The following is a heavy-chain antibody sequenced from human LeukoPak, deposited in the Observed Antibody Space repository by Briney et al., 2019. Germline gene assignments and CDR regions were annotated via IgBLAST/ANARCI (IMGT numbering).Heavy chain of an antibody. J-gene: IGHJ6*02. V-gene: IGHV1-69*04. CDR1: GGTFSSYA. CDR3: ARENQGGNSYYYYGMDV. D-gene: IGHD4-23*01. CDR2: IIPIFGIA. Sequence: SVKVSCKASGGTFSSYAISWVRQDPGQGLEWMGRIIPIFGIANYAQKFQGRVTITADKSTSTAYMELSSLRSEDTAVYYCARENQGGNSYYYYGMDVWGQGTTVTVSS.